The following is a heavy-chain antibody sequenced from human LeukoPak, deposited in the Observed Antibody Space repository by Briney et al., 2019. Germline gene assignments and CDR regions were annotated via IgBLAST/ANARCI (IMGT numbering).Heavy chain of an antibody. CDR3: AKEKNSYSSSSGQGY. V-gene: IGHV3-30*02. CDR2: IRYDGSNK. Sequence: PGGSLRLSCAASRFTFSSYGMHWVRQAPGKGLEWVAFIRYDGSNKYYADSVKGRLTISRDNSKNTLYLQMTSLRGDDTAVYYCAKEKNSYSSSSGQGYWGQGTLVTVSS. CDR1: RFTFSSYG. D-gene: IGHD6-6*01. J-gene: IGHJ4*02.